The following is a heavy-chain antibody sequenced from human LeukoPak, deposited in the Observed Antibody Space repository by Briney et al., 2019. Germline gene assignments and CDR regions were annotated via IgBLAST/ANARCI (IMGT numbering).Heavy chain of an antibody. CDR3: AREEGSGSYLHAFDI. J-gene: IGHJ3*02. CDR1: SGSISTSNYY. CDR2: IYYSGST. D-gene: IGHD3-10*01. Sequence: SETLSLTCTVSSGSISTSNYYWSWIRQPPGKGLEWIGYIYYSGSTNYNPSLKSRVTISVDTSKSQFSLNLSSVTAADTAVYYCAREEGSGSYLHAFDIWGQGTMVTVSS. V-gene: IGHV4-61*01.